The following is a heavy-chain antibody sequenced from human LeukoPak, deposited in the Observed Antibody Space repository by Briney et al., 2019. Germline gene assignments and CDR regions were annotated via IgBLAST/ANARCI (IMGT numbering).Heavy chain of an antibody. CDR1: GFTFSSYA. J-gene: IGHJ4*02. CDR3: AAIQRRGHYDHLDY. Sequence: GGSLRLSCAASGFTFSSYAMSWVRQAPGKGLEWVSAISGSGGSTYYADSVKGRFTISRDNSKNTLYLQMNSLRAEDTAVYYCAAIQRRGHYDHLDYWGQGTLVTVSS. V-gene: IGHV3-23*01. D-gene: IGHD3-22*01. CDR2: ISGSGGST.